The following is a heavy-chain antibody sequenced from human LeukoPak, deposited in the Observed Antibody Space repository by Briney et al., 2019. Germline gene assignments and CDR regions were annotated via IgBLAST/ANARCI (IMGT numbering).Heavy chain of an antibody. CDR3: ARDAPKYSSDGIDP. CDR2: IYTSGGT. J-gene: IGHJ5*02. CDR1: GGSISSYY. Sequence: KPSETLSLTCTVSGGSISSYYWSWIRQPAGKGLEWIGRIYTSGGTNYNPSLKSRVTMSVDTSKNQSSLKLSSVTAADTAVYYCARDAPKYSSDGIDPWGQGTLVTVSS. D-gene: IGHD6-19*01. V-gene: IGHV4-4*07.